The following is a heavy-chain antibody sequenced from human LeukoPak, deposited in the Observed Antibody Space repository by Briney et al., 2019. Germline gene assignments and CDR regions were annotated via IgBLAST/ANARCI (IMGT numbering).Heavy chain of an antibody. J-gene: IGHJ4*02. V-gene: IGHV3-53*01. CDR1: GFTVSSNY. Sequence: GGSLRLSCAASGFTVSSNYMSWVRQAPGKGLEWVSVIYSGGSTYYADSVKGRFTISRDNSKNTLYLQMNSLRAEDTAVYYCTRVRRNVDTAMPEGSDFWGQGTLVTVSS. D-gene: IGHD5-18*01. CDR3: TRVRRNVDTAMPEGSDF. CDR2: IYSGGST.